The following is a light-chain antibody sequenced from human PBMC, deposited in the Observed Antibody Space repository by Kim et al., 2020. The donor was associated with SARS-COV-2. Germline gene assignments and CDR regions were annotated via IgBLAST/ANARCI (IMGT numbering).Light chain of an antibody. J-gene: IGKJ4*01. CDR2: YAS. CDR3: HQSSDLPLT. Sequence: VTPKERVTITCRASQSIGNFLHWYQQKPDQSPKLLIKYASQSFSGVPSRFSGSGYGTDFTLTINSLEAEDAATYYCHQSSDLPLTFGGGTKVDIK. CDR1: QSIGNF. V-gene: IGKV6-21*01.